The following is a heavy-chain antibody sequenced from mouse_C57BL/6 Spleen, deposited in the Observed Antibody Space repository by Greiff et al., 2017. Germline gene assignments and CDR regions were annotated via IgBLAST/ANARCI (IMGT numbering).Heavy chain of an antibody. Sequence: QVQLKQSGPELVKPGASVKISCKASGYAFSSSWMNWVKQRPGKGLEWIGRIYPGDGDTNYNRKFKGKATLTADKSSSTAYMQLSSLTSEDSAVYFCARSPGPYYFDYWGQGTTLTVSS. CDR3: ARSPGPYYFDY. CDR1: GYAFSSSW. V-gene: IGHV1-82*01. J-gene: IGHJ2*01. CDR2: IYPGDGDT.